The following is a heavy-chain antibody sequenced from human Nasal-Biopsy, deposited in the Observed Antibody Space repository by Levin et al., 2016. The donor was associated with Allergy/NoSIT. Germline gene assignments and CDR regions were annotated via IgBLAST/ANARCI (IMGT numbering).Heavy chain of an antibody. D-gene: IGHD1-26*01. J-gene: IGHJ6*02. CDR3: AKVLIGIVAEWTYSYGMDV. CDR1: GFTFKSYA. Sequence: ETLSLTCAASGFTFKSYAMTWVRQAPGKGLEWVSGIGGSGGNTHYADSVKGRFTISRDNFKNTLYLQMKSLRAEDTAVYYCAKVLIGIVAEWTYSYGMDVWGQGTTVTVSS. CDR2: IGGSGGNT. V-gene: IGHV3-23*01.